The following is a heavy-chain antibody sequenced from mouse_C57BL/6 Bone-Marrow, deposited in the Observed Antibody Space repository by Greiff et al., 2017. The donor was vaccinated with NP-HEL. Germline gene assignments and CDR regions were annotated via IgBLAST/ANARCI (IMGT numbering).Heavy chain of an antibody. CDR3: ARSGRQLRPRAWFAY. CDR2: IDPNSGGT. J-gene: IGHJ3*01. D-gene: IGHD3-2*02. CDR1: GYTFTSYW. Sequence: QVQLQQSGAELVKPGASVKLSCKASGYTFTSYWMHWVKQRPGRGLEWIGRIDPNSGGTKYNEKFKSKATLTVDKPSSTAYMQLSSLTSEDSAVYYCARSGRQLRPRAWFAYWGQGTLVTVSA. V-gene: IGHV1-72*01.